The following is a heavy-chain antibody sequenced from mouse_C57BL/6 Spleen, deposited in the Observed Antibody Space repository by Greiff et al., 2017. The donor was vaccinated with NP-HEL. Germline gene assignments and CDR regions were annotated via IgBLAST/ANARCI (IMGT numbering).Heavy chain of an antibody. Sequence: VKLVESGPGLVAPSQSLSITCTVSGFSLTSYAISWVRQPPGKGLEWLGVIWTGGGTNYNSALKSRLSISKDNSKSQVFLKMNSRQTDDTARYYCARGQLRLQNYAMDYWGQGTSVTVSS. V-gene: IGHV2-9-1*01. CDR2: IWTGGGT. D-gene: IGHD3-2*02. CDR1: GFSLTSYA. J-gene: IGHJ4*01. CDR3: ARGQLRLQNYAMDY.